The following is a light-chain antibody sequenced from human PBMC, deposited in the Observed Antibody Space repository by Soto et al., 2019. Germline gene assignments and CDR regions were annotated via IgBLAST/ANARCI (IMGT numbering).Light chain of an antibody. V-gene: IGKV3-20*01. CDR2: GAS. J-gene: IGKJ1*01. Sequence: EIVLTQSPGTLSLSPGERATLSCRASQSVSSSYLAWYQQKPGQAPRLLIYGASSRATGIPDRFSGSGSGTAFTLTISRLEPEDFVVYFCQQYGSSPTWTFGQGTKVEIK. CDR1: QSVSSSY. CDR3: QQYGSSPTWT.